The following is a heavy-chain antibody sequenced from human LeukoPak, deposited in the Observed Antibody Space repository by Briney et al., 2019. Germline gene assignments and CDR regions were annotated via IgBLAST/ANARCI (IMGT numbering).Heavy chain of an antibody. CDR3: ARVGEGRYYQYYYMDV. D-gene: IGHD1-26*01. CDR1: GFILSSYA. Sequence: PGGSLRLSCAASGFILSSYAMHWVRQAPGKGLDYVSAISKNGGNTYYANSVKGRFSISRDNSKNTLYLQMGSLRTEDMAVYYCARVGEGRYYQYYYMDVWGKGTTVTVSS. V-gene: IGHV3-64*01. CDR2: ISKNGGNT. J-gene: IGHJ6*03.